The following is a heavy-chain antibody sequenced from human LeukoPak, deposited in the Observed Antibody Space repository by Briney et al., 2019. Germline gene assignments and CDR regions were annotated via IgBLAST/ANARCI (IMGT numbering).Heavy chain of an antibody. D-gene: IGHD6-13*01. V-gene: IGHV5-51*01. Sequence: PGESLKISCKASAYTFTSYFIGWGRQMPGKGLEWMGIIYPGDSYTRYSPSFQGQVTISVDKSISTAYLQWSSLKASDTAMYYCARPIAAAGTDLGYWGQGTLVTVSS. CDR3: ARPIAAAGTDLGY. CDR1: AYTFTSYF. J-gene: IGHJ4*02. CDR2: IYPGDSYT.